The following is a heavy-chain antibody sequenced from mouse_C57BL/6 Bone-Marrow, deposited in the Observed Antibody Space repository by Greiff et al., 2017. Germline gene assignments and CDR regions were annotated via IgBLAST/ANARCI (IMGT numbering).Heavy chain of an antibody. CDR2: ISSGGDYI. CDR1: GFTFSSYA. J-gene: IGHJ4*01. D-gene: IGHD1-3*01. V-gene: IGHV5-9-1*02. CDR3: TRGKFPRCDVGYAMDY. Sequence: EVQGVESGEGLVKPGGSLKLSCAASGFTFSSYAMSWVRQTPGKRLEWVAYISSGGDYIYYADTVKCRFTISRDNARNTLYLQMSSLKSEDTAMYYCTRGKFPRCDVGYAMDYWGQGTSVTVSS.